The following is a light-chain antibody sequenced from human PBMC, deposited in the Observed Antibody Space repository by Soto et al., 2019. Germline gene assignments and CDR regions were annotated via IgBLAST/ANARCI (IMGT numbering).Light chain of an antibody. CDR1: QSISSY. CDR3: QQRYGTSWT. Sequence: DIQMTQSPSSLSASVGDRVTITCRASQSISSYLNWYQQKPGKAPKLLIYAASSLQIGVPSRISGSGSVTDFTLPISSLHPEDFATYCCQQRYGTSWTFGKGHQVDIK. CDR2: AAS. J-gene: IGKJ1*01. V-gene: IGKV1-39*01.